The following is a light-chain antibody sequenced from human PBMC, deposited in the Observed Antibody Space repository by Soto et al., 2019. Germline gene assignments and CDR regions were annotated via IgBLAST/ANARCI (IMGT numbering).Light chain of an antibody. CDR2: DVS. CDR1: SSDLGDYNY. Sequence: QSALTQPASVSGSPGQSITISCTGASSDLGDYNYVSWYQQHPGKAPKLMIYDVSSRPSGVSDRFSGSKSSNTASLTISGLQAEDEADYYCTSYTTTGTYVFATGTKLTVL. J-gene: IGLJ1*01. CDR3: TSYTTTGTYV. V-gene: IGLV2-14*03.